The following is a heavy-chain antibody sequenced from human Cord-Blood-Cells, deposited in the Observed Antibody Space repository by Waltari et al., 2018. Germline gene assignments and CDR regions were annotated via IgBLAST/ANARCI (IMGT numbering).Heavy chain of an antibody. Sequence: QVQLQESGPGLVKPSETLSLTCTASGASISSYYWSWIRPPAGKGLEWIGRIYTSGSTNYNPSLKSRVTMSVDTSKNQFSLKLSSVTAADTAVYYCARDSVVATRRRYYYYYGMDVWGQGTTVTVSS. CDR2: IYTSGST. CDR3: ARDSVVATRRRYYYYYGMDV. D-gene: IGHD5-12*01. V-gene: IGHV4-4*07. J-gene: IGHJ6*02. CDR1: GASISSYY.